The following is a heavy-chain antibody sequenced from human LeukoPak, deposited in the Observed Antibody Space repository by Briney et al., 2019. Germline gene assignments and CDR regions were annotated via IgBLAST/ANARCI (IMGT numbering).Heavy chain of an antibody. CDR1: GYTFTSYY. V-gene: IGHV1-46*01. CDR3: AREAWYYDSSGYYDY. D-gene: IGHD3-22*01. Sequence: ASVKVSCKASGYTFTSYYMHWVRQTPGQGLEWMGIINPSGGSTSYAQKFQGRVTMTRDTSTSTVYMELSSLRSEDTAVYYCAREAWYYDSSGYYDYWGQGTLVTVSS. CDR2: INPSGGST. J-gene: IGHJ4*02.